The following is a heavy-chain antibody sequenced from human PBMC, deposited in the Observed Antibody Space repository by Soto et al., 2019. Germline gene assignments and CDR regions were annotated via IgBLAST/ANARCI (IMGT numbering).Heavy chain of an antibody. J-gene: IGHJ6*02. CDR2: IIPFFGPS. Sequence: QVQLVQSGAEVKKPGSSVKVSCKTSGGTFNSYGITWVRQAPGQGLEWMGGIIPFFGPSHYAQKFQGRVTITADESTSTAYMELSSLRYEDTAVYYCARGSNSGYSYGLDVWGQGTTVTVSS. CDR1: GGTFNSYG. V-gene: IGHV1-69*01. CDR3: ARGSNSGYSYGLDV. D-gene: IGHD3-10*01.